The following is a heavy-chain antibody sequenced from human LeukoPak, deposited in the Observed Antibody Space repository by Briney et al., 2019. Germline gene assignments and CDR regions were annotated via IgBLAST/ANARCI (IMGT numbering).Heavy chain of an antibody. J-gene: IGHJ4*02. CDR2: ISISGGST. Sequence: GGSLRLSCGASGFTFSTYEMNWVRQAPGRGLEWVSGISISGGSTYYADSVKGRFTISRDNSKNTLFLQMNSLRAEDTAVYYCAKDSSNIMGARLDYWGQGTLVTVSS. CDR3: AKDSSNIMGARLDY. V-gene: IGHV3-23*01. D-gene: IGHD1-26*01. CDR1: GFTFSTYE.